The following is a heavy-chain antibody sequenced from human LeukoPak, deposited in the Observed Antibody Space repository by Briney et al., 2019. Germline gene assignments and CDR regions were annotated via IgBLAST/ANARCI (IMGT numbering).Heavy chain of an antibody. CDR3: ARSGYCSGGSCYLGY. CDR1: GGSFSGYY. CDR2: INHSGST. J-gene: IGHJ4*02. D-gene: IGHD2-15*01. Sequence: SETLSLTCAVYGGSFSGYYWSWIRQPPGKGLEWIGEINHSGSTNYNPSLKSRVTTSVDTSKNQFSLKLSSVTAADTAVYYCARSGYCSGGSCYLGYWGQGTLVTVSS. V-gene: IGHV4-34*01.